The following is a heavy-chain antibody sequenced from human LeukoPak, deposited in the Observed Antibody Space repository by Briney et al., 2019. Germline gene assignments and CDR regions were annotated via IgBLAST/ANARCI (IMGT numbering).Heavy chain of an antibody. Sequence: PGGSLRLSCAASGFTFSSYGMHWVRQAPGKGLEWVALIWFDGSNKYYADSVKGRFTISRDNSKNTLYLQMNSLRAEDTAVYYCARDGSYYYDSSGYPQHWGQGTLVTVSS. CDR3: ARDGSYYYDSSGYPQH. D-gene: IGHD3-22*01. J-gene: IGHJ1*01. CDR1: GFTFSSYG. V-gene: IGHV3-33*01. CDR2: IWFDGSNK.